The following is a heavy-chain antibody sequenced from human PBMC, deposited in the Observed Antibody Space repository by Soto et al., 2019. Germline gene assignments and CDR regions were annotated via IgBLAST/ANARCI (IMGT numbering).Heavy chain of an antibody. J-gene: IGHJ5*02. D-gene: IGHD3-9*01. V-gene: IGHV1-69*06. CDR1: GGTFSNYA. Sequence: QIHLVQSGAKVKKPGSSVKISCKASGGTFSNYAISWVRQAPGQGLEWMGGITPIFDTTNYAQKFQGRLTITADTSTSTAYMELSGLRSDDTAIYFCARYPSSLNNWFDPWCQGTLVTVSS. CDR2: ITPIFDTT. CDR3: ARYPSSLNNWFDP.